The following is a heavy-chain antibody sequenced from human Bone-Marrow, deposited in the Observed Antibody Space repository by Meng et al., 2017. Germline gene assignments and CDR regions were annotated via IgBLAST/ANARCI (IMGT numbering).Heavy chain of an antibody. CDR1: GFTFSSYG. J-gene: IGHJ4*02. D-gene: IGHD6-19*01. CDR3: ARAVAGMWGFDY. CDR2: ISYDGSNK. Sequence: GGSLRLSCAASGFTFSSYGMHWVRQAPGKGLEWVAVISYDGSNKYYADSVKGRFTISRDNSKNTLYLQMNSLRAEDTAVYYCARAVAGMWGFDYWGQGTLVTVSS. V-gene: IGHV3-30*06.